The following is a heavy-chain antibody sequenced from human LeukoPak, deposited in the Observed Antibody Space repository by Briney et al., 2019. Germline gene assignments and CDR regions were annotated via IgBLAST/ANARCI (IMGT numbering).Heavy chain of an antibody. Sequence: SETLSLTCTVSGGSISSGGYYWSWIRQPPGKGLEWIGYIYHSGSTYYNPSLKSRVTMSVDTSKNQFSLKLSSVTAADTAVYYCVSYSGSYSDAFDIWGQGTMVTVSS. J-gene: IGHJ3*02. V-gene: IGHV4-30-2*01. D-gene: IGHD1-26*01. CDR3: VSYSGSYSDAFDI. CDR1: GGSISSGGYY. CDR2: IYHSGST.